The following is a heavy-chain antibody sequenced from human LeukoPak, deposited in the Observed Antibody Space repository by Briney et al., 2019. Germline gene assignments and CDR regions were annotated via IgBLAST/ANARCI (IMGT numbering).Heavy chain of an antibody. CDR3: ARDYGSGMDC. Sequence: PGGSLRLSCAASGFTFSSYGMHWVRQAPGKGLEGVALIYYDGSNKYYADSVKGRFTISRDNSKNTLYLQMNSLRADDTAVYYCARDYGSGMDCWGQGTQVTVSS. D-gene: IGHD3-3*01. V-gene: IGHV3-33*01. CDR1: GFTFSSYG. J-gene: IGHJ4*02. CDR2: IYYDGSNK.